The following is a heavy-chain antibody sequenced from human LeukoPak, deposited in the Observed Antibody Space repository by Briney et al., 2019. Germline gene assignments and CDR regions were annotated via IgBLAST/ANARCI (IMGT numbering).Heavy chain of an antibody. D-gene: IGHD5-12*01. CDR2: IKQDGSEK. CDR3: ARDHVVPTILFDH. Sequence: GGSLRLSCAASGFTFSSYWMGWVRQAPGKGLEWVANIKQDGSEKYYVDSVKGRFTISRDNARNSLFLQMNSLRAEDTAVYYCARDHVVPTILFDHWGQGTPVTVSS. V-gene: IGHV3-7*05. J-gene: IGHJ4*02. CDR1: GFTFSSYW.